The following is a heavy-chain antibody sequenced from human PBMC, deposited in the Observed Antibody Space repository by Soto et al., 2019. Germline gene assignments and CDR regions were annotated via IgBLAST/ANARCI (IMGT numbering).Heavy chain of an antibody. J-gene: IGHJ4*02. CDR2: IKQDGSEK. CDR1: GFTFSSDR. CDR3: AIWGYDNDF. Sequence: GGSMRLSCAASGFTFSSDRMSWVRQAPGKGLEWVANIKQDGSEKYYVDSVKGRFTISRDNAKNSLYLQMNSLRAEDTAVYYCAIWGYDNDFWGQGTLVTVSS. V-gene: IGHV3-7*02. D-gene: IGHD5-12*01.